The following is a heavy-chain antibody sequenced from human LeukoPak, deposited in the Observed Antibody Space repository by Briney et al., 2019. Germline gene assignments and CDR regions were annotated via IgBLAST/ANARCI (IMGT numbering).Heavy chain of an antibody. D-gene: IGHD4-23*01. CDR3: ARGARMHGSGKRNFDS. Sequence: SDTLSLTCAVYGVAFSGNYWTWNRHPPGKGREWIGKINLSGSTNYNPSLKSLMTISVDTSNNQFSLKVSTVTAADTAVYYCARGARMHGSGKRNFDSWGQGTLVTVSS. J-gene: IGHJ4*02. CDR2: INLSGST. V-gene: IGHV4-34*01. CDR1: GVAFSGNY.